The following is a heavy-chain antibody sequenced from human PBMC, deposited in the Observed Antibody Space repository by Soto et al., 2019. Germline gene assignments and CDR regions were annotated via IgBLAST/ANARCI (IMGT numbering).Heavy chain of an antibody. CDR1: GGSISSGGYS. Sequence: SETLSLTCAVSGGSISSGGYSWSWTRQPPGKGLEWIGYIYHSGSTYYNPSLKSRVTISVDTSKNQFSLKLTSVTAADTAVYYCARGSSGGRGLDYWGQGTLVTVSS. CDR2: IYHSGST. D-gene: IGHD6-19*01. J-gene: IGHJ4*02. V-gene: IGHV4-30-2*01. CDR3: ARGSSGGRGLDY.